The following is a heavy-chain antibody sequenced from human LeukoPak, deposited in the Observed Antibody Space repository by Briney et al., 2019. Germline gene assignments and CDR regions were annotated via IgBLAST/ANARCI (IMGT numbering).Heavy chain of an antibody. CDR3: ARPYYYDSSGYSR. CDR2: IYYSGST. Sequence: PSETLSLTCTVSGGSISSSSYYWGWIRQPPGKGLEWIGSIYYSGSTYYNPSLKSRVTISVDMSKNQFSLKLSSVTAADTAVYYCARPYYYDSSGYSRWGQGTLVTVSS. J-gene: IGHJ4*02. CDR1: GGSISSSSYY. V-gene: IGHV4-39*07. D-gene: IGHD3-22*01.